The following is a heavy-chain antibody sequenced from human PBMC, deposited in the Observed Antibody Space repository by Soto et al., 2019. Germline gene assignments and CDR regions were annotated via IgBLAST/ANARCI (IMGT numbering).Heavy chain of an antibody. Sequence: QVQLVQSGAEVKKPGASVKVSCKASGYTFTSYGFTWVRQAPGQGLEWMGWISAYNGNTNYAQKLQGRVTMTTDTSTSTASMELRSLRSDDTAVYYCASFRAGDYYYYYGMDVWGQGTTVTVSS. CDR1: GYTFTSYG. CDR3: ASFRAGDYYYYYGMDV. D-gene: IGHD4-17*01. V-gene: IGHV1-18*01. J-gene: IGHJ6*02. CDR2: ISAYNGNT.